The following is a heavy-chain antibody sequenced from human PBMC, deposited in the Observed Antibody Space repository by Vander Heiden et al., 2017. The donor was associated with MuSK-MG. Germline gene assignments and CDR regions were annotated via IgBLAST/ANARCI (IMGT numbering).Heavy chain of an antibody. CDR1: GFSFSIYS. Sequence: EVQLVESGGVVVQPGGSLGLSCAASGFSFSIYSMHWVRQAPGKGLEWVSYINSRSNMYEADSVKGRFTISRDICKNSVYLKMNRLSAEDTAVYYCARDTAVIAYDYRGQGRPVSVYS. CDR2: INSRSNM. D-gene: IGHD2-21*01. V-gene: IGHV3-48*01. J-gene: IGHJ4*02. CDR3: ARDTAVIAYDY.